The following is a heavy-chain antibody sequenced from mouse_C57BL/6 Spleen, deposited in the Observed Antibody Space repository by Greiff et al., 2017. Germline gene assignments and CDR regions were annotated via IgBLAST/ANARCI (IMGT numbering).Heavy chain of an antibody. V-gene: IGHV1-59*01. CDR2: IDPSDSSP. CDR3: ARSYYGNSYAMDY. CDR1: GYTFTSYW. D-gene: IGHD2-10*01. Sequence: QVQLQQPGAELVRPGTSVKLSCKASGYTFTSYWLHWVKQRPGQGLEWIGVIDPSDSSPNYNQKFKGKATLTVDTSSSTAYMQLSSLTSEDSAVYYCARSYYGNSYAMDYWGQGTSATVSS. J-gene: IGHJ4*01.